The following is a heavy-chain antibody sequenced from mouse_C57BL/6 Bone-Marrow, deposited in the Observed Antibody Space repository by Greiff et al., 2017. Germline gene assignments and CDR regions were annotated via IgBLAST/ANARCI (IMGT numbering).Heavy chain of an antibody. CDR3: ARHERWLPCDY. V-gene: IGHV1-62-2*01. CDR2: FYPGSGSM. Sequence: VQLQQSGAELVKPGASVKLSCTASGYTFTAYPIHWVKQRSGQGLAWIGWFYPGSGSMKYNENVKDKATLTADKSSSTVYMELSRLTSEDSAVYFCARHERWLPCDYWGQGTTLTVSS. J-gene: IGHJ2*01. CDR1: GYTFTAYP. D-gene: IGHD2-3*01.